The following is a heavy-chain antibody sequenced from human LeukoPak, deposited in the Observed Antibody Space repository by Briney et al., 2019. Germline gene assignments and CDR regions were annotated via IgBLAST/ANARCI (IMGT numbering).Heavy chain of an antibody. D-gene: IGHD6-13*01. V-gene: IGHV3-23*01. Sequence: GRSLTLSCAAAGFTFSSYGMHWVRQAPGKGLEWVSGSADNTYYADSVKGRFTISRDNSKNTLYLQMNSLRVEDTAVYYCAKVRNTTTWYLGDWGQGTLVTVSP. J-gene: IGHJ4*02. CDR1: GFTFSSYG. CDR3: AKVRNTTTWYLGD. CDR2: SADNT.